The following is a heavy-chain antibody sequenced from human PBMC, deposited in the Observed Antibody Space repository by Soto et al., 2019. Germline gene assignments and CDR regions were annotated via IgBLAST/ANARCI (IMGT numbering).Heavy chain of an antibody. Sequence: SVKVSCKASGGTFSSYAISWVRQAPGQGLEWMGGIIPIFGTANYAQKFQGRVTITADESTSTAYMELSSLRSEDTAVYYCARLGAYYQSLDPWGQGTVVTVSS. CDR2: IIPIFGTA. CDR3: ARLGAYYQSLDP. V-gene: IGHV1-69*13. J-gene: IGHJ5*02. D-gene: IGHD2-21*01. CDR1: GGTFSSYA.